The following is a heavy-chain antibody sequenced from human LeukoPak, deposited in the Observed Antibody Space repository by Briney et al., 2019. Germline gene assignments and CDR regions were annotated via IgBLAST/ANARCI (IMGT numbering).Heavy chain of an antibody. CDR3: ARASALSGSYPIDY. Sequence: ASVKVSCKASGYTFTSYGISWVRQAPGQGLEWMGWISAYNGNTNYAQKLQGRVTMTTDTSTSTAYMELRSLRSDDTAVYYCARASALSGSYPIDYWGQGTLVTVSS. D-gene: IGHD1-26*01. CDR1: GYTFTSYG. J-gene: IGHJ4*02. V-gene: IGHV1-18*01. CDR2: ISAYNGNT.